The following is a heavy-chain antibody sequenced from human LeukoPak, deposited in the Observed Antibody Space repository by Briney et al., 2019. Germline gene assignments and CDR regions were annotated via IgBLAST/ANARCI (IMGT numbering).Heavy chain of an antibody. CDR2: ILASGGGT. CDR1: GFTLRNYA. J-gene: IGHJ4*02. CDR3: AEWFLVGAANTLSAPFVD. Sequence: TGGTLRLSCAASGFTLRNYAMTWVRQAPGKGLEWVSGILASGGGTYYAASVKGRFNFSRDNSKNTLYLQMNSLRAEDTAIYYCAEWFLVGAANTLSAPFVDWGQGTLVTVSS. V-gene: IGHV3-23*01. D-gene: IGHD1-26*01.